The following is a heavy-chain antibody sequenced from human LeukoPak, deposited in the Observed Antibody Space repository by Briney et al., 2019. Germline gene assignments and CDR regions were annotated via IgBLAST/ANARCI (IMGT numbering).Heavy chain of an antibody. D-gene: IGHD5-24*01. J-gene: IGHJ4*02. CDR1: GGSFSGYY. CDR2: INHSGST. V-gene: IGHV4-34*01. CDR3: ARGRDGYKYYFDY. Sequence: IPSETLSLTCAVYGGSFSGYYWSWIRQPPGKGLEWIGEINHSGSTNYDPSLKSRVTISVDTSKNQFSLKLSSVTAADTAVYYCARGRDGYKYYFDYWGQGTLVTVSS.